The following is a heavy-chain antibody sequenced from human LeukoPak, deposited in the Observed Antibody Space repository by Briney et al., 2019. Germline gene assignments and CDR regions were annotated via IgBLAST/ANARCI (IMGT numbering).Heavy chain of an antibody. CDR1: GGSISNNY. J-gene: IGHJ5*01. CDR2: IYSSVT. CDR3: ASLGGYDS. D-gene: IGHD5-12*01. V-gene: IGHV4-4*07. Sequence: SETLSLTCTVSGGSISNNYWNWIRQPAGKGPEWIGRIYSSVTTYNPSLKSRVTISVDTSKNQFSLKLSSVTAADTAVYYCASLGGYDSWGQGTLVTVSS.